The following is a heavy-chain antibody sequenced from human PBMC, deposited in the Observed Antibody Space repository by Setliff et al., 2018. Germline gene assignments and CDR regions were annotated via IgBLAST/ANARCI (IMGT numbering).Heavy chain of an antibody. V-gene: IGHV4-39*07. CDR2: LYYSGSS. D-gene: IGHD4-17*01. J-gene: IGHJ4*02. CDR1: GDYPSSGSYY. Sequence: PSETLSLTCTVSGDYPSSGSYYWGWIRQPPGKGLEWIGSLYYSGSSYYNPSLKSRVTISVDTSKNQFSLKLSSVTAADTAVYYWAREVYGDYPTYYFDYWGQGTLVTVSS. CDR3: AREVYGDYPTYYFDY.